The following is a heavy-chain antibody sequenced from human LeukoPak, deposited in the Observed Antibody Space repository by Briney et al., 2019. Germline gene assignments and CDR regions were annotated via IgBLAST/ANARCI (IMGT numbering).Heavy chain of an antibody. J-gene: IGHJ4*02. CDR2: ISGSGGST. Sequence: GGYLRLYCAASGFTFNGYAMSWLRQAPGKGLEWVSAISGSGGSTYYADSVKGRFTISSNNSKNTLYLQMNSLRAGYKAVDYCTNYWFLGVVEKGFYYGCQGTRATVTS. CDR1: GFTFNGYA. CDR3: TNYWFLGVVEKGFYY. D-gene: IGHD3-3*01. V-gene: IGHV3-23*01.